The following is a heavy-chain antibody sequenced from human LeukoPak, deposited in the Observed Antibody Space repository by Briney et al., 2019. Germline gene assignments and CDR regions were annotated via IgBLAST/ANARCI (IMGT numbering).Heavy chain of an antibody. CDR3: ASWTRYYGSGSYTYYFDY. CDR2: IIPIFGTA. D-gene: IGHD3-10*01. J-gene: IGHJ4*02. V-gene: IGHV1-69*13. Sequence: ASVKVSCKASGGTFSSYAISWVRQAPGQGLGWMGGIIPIFGTANYAQKFQGRVTITADESTSTAYMELSSLRSEDTAVYYCASWTRYYGSGSYTYYFDYWGQGTLVTVSS. CDR1: GGTFSSYA.